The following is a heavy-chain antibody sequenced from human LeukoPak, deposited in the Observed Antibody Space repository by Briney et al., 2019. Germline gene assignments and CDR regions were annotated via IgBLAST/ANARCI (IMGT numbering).Heavy chain of an antibody. D-gene: IGHD5-24*01. J-gene: IGHJ4*02. V-gene: IGHV3-49*04. CDR2: IRSKAYGGTT. CDR1: GFTFGDYA. CDR3: TRDRRWLQFDY. Sequence: GGPLRLSCTASGFTFGDYAMSWVRQAPGKGLEWVGFIRSKAYGGTTEYDACVKGRFTVSRDDSKSIAYLQMNSLRTEDTAVYYCTRDRRWLQFDYWGQGTLVTVSS.